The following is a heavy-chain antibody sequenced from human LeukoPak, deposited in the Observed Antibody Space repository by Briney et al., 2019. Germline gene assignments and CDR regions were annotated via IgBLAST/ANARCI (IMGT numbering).Heavy chain of an antibody. CDR3: VTDGDKWNDFEY. Sequence: GGSLRLSCAASGLSLSNFWMHWVRQAPGKGLEWVAIISKDGNEIKYVDSVKGRFTLSRDNAKNSVYLQMNSLRTEDTALYYCVTDGDKWNDFEYWGQGTLVTVSS. CDR1: GLSLSNFW. CDR2: ISKDGNEI. D-gene: IGHD1-1*01. V-gene: IGHV3-7*01. J-gene: IGHJ4*02.